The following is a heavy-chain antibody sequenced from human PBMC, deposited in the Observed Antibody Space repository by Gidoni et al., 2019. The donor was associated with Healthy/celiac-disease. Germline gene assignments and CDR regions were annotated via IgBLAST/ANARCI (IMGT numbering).Heavy chain of an antibody. Sequence: QVQLVESGGGLVKPGGSLRLSCAASGFTFSDYYMSWIRQAPGKGLEWVSYISSSSSYTNYADSVKGRFTISRDNAKNSLYLQMNSLRAEDTAVYYCAGGNYYDSSGYYYEGSDYWGQGTLVTVSS. D-gene: IGHD3-22*01. CDR2: ISSSSSYT. CDR1: GFTFSDYY. V-gene: IGHV3-11*06. J-gene: IGHJ4*02. CDR3: AGGNYYDSSGYYYEGSDY.